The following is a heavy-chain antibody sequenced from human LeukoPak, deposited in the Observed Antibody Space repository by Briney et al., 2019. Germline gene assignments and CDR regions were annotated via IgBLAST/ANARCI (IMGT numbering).Heavy chain of an antibody. Sequence: ASGKVSCKASGYTFTGYYMHSARHAPGQALDWMGRINPNSGGTYYAQNFQGRVTMTRDTSISTAYMELSRLRSEDTAVYYCASFRDIVVVPTAIESFDIWGHGTMVTVSS. CDR1: GYTFTGYY. CDR2: INPNSGGT. J-gene: IGHJ3*02. CDR3: ASFRDIVVVPTAIESFDI. D-gene: IGHD2-2*01. V-gene: IGHV1-2*06.